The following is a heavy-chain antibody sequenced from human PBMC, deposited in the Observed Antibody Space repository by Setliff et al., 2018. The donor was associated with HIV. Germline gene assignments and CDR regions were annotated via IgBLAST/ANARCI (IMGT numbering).Heavy chain of an antibody. D-gene: IGHD1-26*01. CDR3: ARRRRAPGTESLEAY. Sequence: GESLRISCQGSGYNFRSYWIAWVRQMPGKGLEYLGIIYPPDSDTRYSPSFQGQVTISVDKSISTAYLQWSRLKASDTAIYYCARRRRAPGTESLEAYWGQGTLVTVSS. V-gene: IGHV5-51*01. J-gene: IGHJ4*02. CDR1: GYNFRSYW. CDR2: IYPPDSDT.